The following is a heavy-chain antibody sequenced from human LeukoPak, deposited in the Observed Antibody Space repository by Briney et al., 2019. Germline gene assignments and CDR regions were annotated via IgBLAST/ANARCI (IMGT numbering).Heavy chain of an antibody. D-gene: IGHD5-18*01. V-gene: IGHV4-4*02. CDR3: ARDRGGYTYSHDY. Sequence: SETLSLTCAVSGGSISSNNWWIWVRQSPEKGLEWIGEIYHDGSTNYNPSLKSRVTISMDKSKNQLSLKLNFVTAADTAVYYCARDRGGYTYSHDYWGQGTLVIVSP. J-gene: IGHJ4*02. CDR1: GGSISSNNW. CDR2: IYHDGST.